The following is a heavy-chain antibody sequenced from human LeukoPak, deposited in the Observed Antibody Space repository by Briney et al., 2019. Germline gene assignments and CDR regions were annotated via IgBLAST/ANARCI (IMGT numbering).Heavy chain of an antibody. CDR1: GYTFTSYG. D-gene: IGHD3-16*01. Sequence: ASVKVSCKATGYTFTSYGISWVRPAPGQELDWMGWISAYNGNTNYAQKLKGRVNMTTDTFTSTAYMELRSLRSDDTGVYYCAQKKLRLGDWSFDYWGQGTLVTVSS. J-gene: IGHJ4*02. CDR3: AQKKLRLGDWSFDY. CDR2: ISAYNGNT. V-gene: IGHV1-18*01.